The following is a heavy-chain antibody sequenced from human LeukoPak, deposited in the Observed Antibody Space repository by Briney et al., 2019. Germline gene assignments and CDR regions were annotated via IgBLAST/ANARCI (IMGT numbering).Heavy chain of an antibody. J-gene: IGHJ5*02. V-gene: IGHV4-34*01. Sequence: SSENLSLDCGGSGGSFSGFQWSWIRHSPGRGLEWIGEISPSGTTDANPSLRTRLSISLDKSKNQFSLKLSSVSAADTAVYYCAREHVTGEGLFDNWFDPWGPGTLVTVFS. CDR3: AREHVTGEGLFDNWFDP. CDR2: ISPSGTT. CDR1: GGSFSGFQ. D-gene: IGHD2-21*01.